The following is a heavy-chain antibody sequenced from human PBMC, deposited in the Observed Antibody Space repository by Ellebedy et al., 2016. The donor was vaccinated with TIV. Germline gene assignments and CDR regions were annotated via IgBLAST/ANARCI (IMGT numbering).Heavy chain of an antibody. Sequence: GGSLRLXXAASGFTFSSYAMSWVRQAPGKGLEWVSAISTTGDFIFYADSVRGRFTISRDNSKNTLFLQMNSLRAEDTALYYCAKDEGSSGSYYVYYYYMDVWGKGTTVTVSS. V-gene: IGHV3-23*01. J-gene: IGHJ6*03. CDR3: AKDEGSSGSYYVYYYYMDV. D-gene: IGHD1-26*01. CDR2: ISTTGDFI. CDR1: GFTFSSYA.